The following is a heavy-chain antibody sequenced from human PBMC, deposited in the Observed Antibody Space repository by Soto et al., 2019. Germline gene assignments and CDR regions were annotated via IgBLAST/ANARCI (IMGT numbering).Heavy chain of an antibody. CDR1: GGSISSSNC. Sequence: QVQLQESGPGLVKPSGTLSLTCAVSGGSISSSNCWSWVRQPPGKGREWIGEIYHSGSTNYNPSLKSRVTISVDKSKNQFSLKLSSVTAADTAVYYCARDHTVTTPNYYYYGMDVWGQGTTVTVSS. V-gene: IGHV4-4*02. D-gene: IGHD4-17*01. CDR2: IYHSGST. J-gene: IGHJ6*02. CDR3: ARDHTVTTPNYYYYGMDV.